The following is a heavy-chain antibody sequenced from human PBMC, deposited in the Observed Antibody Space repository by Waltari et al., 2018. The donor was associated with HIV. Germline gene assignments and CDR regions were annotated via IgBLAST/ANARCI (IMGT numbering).Heavy chain of an antibody. D-gene: IGHD5-12*01. CDR2: INHSGAT. V-gene: IGHV4-34*01. J-gene: IGHJ4*02. Sequence: QVQLQQWGAGLLKPAETLSLTCAVYGGSFRGYYWMWFRHSPGKGLEWIGEINHSGATDYSPSLQSRVTLSIDTSKNQFSLQLSSVIAADTAVYFCVRGRVVATAPLIGDTTVVHWGQGTLVTVSS. CDR1: GGSFRGYY. CDR3: VRGRVVATAPLIGDTTVVH.